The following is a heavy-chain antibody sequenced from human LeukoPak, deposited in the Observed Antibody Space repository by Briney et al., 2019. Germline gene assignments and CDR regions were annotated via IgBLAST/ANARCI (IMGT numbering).Heavy chain of an antibody. CDR1: GGSISSGSHY. Sequence: PSETLSLTCIDSGGSISSGSHYWAWVRQPPGKGLEWIASMLYSGNTYYNPSLKSRVTISVDTSKNQFSLKLSSVTAADTAIYYCARETLEGKFDPWGQGILVTVSS. V-gene: IGHV4-39*07. D-gene: IGHD1-1*01. CDR3: ARETLEGKFDP. CDR2: MLYSGNT. J-gene: IGHJ5*02.